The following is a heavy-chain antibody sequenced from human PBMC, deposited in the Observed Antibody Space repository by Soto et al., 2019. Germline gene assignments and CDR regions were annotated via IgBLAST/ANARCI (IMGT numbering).Heavy chain of an antibody. CDR2: IWYDGSNK. J-gene: IGHJ4*02. D-gene: IGHD5-18*01. V-gene: IGHV3-33*01. CDR3: ARDRWLRESRGYSYGYYFDY. CDR1: GFTFSSYG. Sequence: GGSLRLSCAASGFTFSSYGMHWVRQAPGKGLEWVAVIWYDGSNKYYADSVKGRFTISRDNSKNTLYLQMNSLRAEDTAVYYCARDRWLRESRGYSYGYYFDYWGQGTLVTVSS.